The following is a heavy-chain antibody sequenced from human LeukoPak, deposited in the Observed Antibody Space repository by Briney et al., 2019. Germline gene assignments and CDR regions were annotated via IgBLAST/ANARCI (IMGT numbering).Heavy chain of an antibody. CDR1: GFTFSSYW. CDR3: SRGKSAGLVNWFDP. D-gene: IGHD2-8*02. J-gene: IGHJ5*02. CDR2: INTDGSTT. Sequence: GGSLRLSCAASGFTFSSYWMHWVRQAPGKGLVWVSRINTDGSTTAYADSVKGRFTISRDNAKNTLYLEMNSLRAEDTATYYCSRGKSAGLVNWFDPWGQGTLVTVSS. V-gene: IGHV3-74*03.